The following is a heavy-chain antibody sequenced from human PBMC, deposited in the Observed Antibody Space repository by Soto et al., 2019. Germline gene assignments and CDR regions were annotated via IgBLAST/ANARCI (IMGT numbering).Heavy chain of an antibody. Sequence: EVQLVESGGGLLQPGGSLRLSCVASGFTFNSYWMHWVRQVPGKGLVWVSRINSDGSSTNYADSVKGRFTISRDNAKNTLYLQMNSLRAEVTPVYYCVTAFLDYWGQGTLVTVSS. V-gene: IGHV3-74*01. CDR2: INSDGSST. CDR3: VTAFLDY. J-gene: IGHJ4*02. CDR1: GFTFNSYW.